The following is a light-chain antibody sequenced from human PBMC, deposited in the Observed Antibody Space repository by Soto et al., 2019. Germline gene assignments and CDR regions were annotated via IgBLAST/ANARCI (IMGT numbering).Light chain of an antibody. Sequence: DIPMTQSPSSLSASVGDRVTITCRASQTISSRLARYQQKPGQAPKLLIYKATNLQTGVASRFSGSGSGTEFSLTISSLQPDDFAVYYCQQYNEFQYTFGQGTRLDI. J-gene: IGKJ2*01. CDR3: QQYNEFQYT. CDR1: QTISSR. V-gene: IGKV1-5*03. CDR2: KAT.